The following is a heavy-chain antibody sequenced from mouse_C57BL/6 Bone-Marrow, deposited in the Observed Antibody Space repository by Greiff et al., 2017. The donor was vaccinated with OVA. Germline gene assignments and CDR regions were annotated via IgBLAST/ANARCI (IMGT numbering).Heavy chain of an antibody. CDR2: IRNKANGYTT. CDR1: GFTFTDYY. J-gene: IGHJ2*01. CDR3: ARYPLCYFDY. V-gene: IGHV7-3*01. Sequence: EVQLVESGGGLVQPGGSLSLSCAASGFTFTDYYMSWVRQPPGKALEWLGFIRNKANGYTTEYSASVKGRFTISRDNSQSILYLQMNALRAEDSATYYCARYPLCYFDYWGQGTTLTVSS.